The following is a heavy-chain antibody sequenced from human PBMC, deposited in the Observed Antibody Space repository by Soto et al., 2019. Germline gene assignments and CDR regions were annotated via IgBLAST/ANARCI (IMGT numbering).Heavy chain of an antibody. CDR2: ISGSGGST. D-gene: IGHD2-2*01. V-gene: IGHV3-23*01. CDR3: AKDGGYCSSTSCYLAWFDP. Sequence: EVQLLESGGGLVQPGGSLRLSCAASGFTFSSYAMSWVRQAPGKGLEWVSAISGSGGSTYYADSVKGRFTISRDNSKNTLYLQMNSLRAEDTAVYYCAKDGGYCSSTSCYLAWFDPWGQGTLVTVSS. J-gene: IGHJ5*02. CDR1: GFTFSSYA.